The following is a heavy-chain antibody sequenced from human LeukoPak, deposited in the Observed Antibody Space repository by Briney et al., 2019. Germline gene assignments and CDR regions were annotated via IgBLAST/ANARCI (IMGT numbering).Heavy chain of an antibody. J-gene: IGHJ3*02. CDR1: GYTFTGYY. CDR3: AEIGPLSNYDILTGYYQSAFDI. CDR2: INPNSGGT. D-gene: IGHD3-9*01. V-gene: IGHV1-2*02. Sequence: ASVKVSCKASGYTFTGYYMHWVRQAPGQGLEWMGWINPNSGGTNYAQKFQGRVTMTRDTSISTAYMELSRLRSDDTAVYYCAEIGPLSNYDILTGYYQSAFDIWGQGTMVTVSS.